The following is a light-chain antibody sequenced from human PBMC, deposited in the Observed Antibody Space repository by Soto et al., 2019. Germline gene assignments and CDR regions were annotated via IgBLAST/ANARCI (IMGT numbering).Light chain of an antibody. Sequence: DIQMAQSPCSVSASLVDRVTITCRASQSISTWLAWYQQKPGTAPNLIIFTASYLQSGVPSRFSGSGSGTDFTLTINGLQPEDFATYYCQQSKSFPWTFGQGTKVDNK. CDR2: TAS. V-gene: IGKV1-12*01. CDR1: QSISTW. CDR3: QQSKSFPWT. J-gene: IGKJ1*01.